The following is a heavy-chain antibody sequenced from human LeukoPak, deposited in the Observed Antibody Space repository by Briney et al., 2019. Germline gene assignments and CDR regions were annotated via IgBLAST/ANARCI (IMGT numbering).Heavy chain of an antibody. D-gene: IGHD3-3*01. CDR3: ARGSTFYDFWSGYPNDYYMDV. CDR1: GFTFSSYW. J-gene: IGHJ6*03. Sequence: GGSLRLSCAASGFTFSSYWMHWVRQAPGKGLVWVSRINTDGSSTSYADSVKGRFTISRDNAKNTLYLQMNSLRAEDTAVYYCARGSTFYDFWSGYPNDYYMDVWGKGTTVTVSS. CDR2: INTDGSST. V-gene: IGHV3-74*01.